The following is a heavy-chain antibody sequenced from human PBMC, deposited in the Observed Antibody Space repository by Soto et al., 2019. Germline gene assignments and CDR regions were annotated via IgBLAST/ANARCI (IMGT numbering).Heavy chain of an antibody. V-gene: IGHV1-18*01. CDR2: ISAYNGNT. D-gene: IGHD2-15*01. CDR3: ASGRGYCSGGSCYDYYYYGMDV. Sequence: QVQLVQSGAEVKKPGASVKVSCKASGYTFNSYGISWVRQAPGQGLEWMGWISAYNGNTNYAQKLQGRVTMTTDTSTSTAYMELRSLRSDDTAVYYCASGRGYCSGGSCYDYYYYGMDVWGQGTTVTVSS. CDR1: GYTFNSYG. J-gene: IGHJ6*02.